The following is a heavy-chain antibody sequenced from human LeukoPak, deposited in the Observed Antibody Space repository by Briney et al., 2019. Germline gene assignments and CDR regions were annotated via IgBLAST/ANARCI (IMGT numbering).Heavy chain of an antibody. CDR1: GFTFSSYS. J-gene: IGHJ6*02. CDR2: ISSSSSTI. Sequence: QSGGSLRLSCAASGFTFSSYSMNWVRQAPGKGLEWVSYISSSSSTIYYADSVKGRFTISRDNAKNSLYLQMNSLRAEDTAVYYCARKNPWRYGPYYGMDVWGQGTTVTVSS. CDR3: ARKNPWRYGPYYGMDV. D-gene: IGHD5-18*01. V-gene: IGHV3-48*01.